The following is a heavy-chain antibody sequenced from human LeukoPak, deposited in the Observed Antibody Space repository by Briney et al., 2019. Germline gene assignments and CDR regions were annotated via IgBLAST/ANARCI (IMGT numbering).Heavy chain of an antibody. J-gene: IGHJ4*02. CDR1: GFTFSSYA. CDR2: ISASGGST. Sequence: GGSLRLSCAASGFTFSSYAMSWVRQAPGKGLEWVSAISASGGSTYYADSVKGRFTISRDNSKNTLYLQMNSLRAEDTAVYYCASSRVPRPTVTPDWYFDYWGQGTLVTVSS. CDR3: ASSRVPRPTVTPDWYFDY. V-gene: IGHV3-23*01. D-gene: IGHD4-17*01.